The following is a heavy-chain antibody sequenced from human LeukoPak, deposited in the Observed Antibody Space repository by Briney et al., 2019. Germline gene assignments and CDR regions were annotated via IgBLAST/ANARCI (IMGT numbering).Heavy chain of an antibody. Sequence: SETLSLTCTVSGGSIIGTSYYWGWIRQPPGKGLEWTGSIYYSGNTYYNPSLKSRVTISIDMSKHQFSLKVNSVTAADTAVYYCARHGRVYCSSTSCYDDYWGHGTLVTVSS. CDR1: GGSIIGTSYY. CDR3: ARHGRVYCSSTSCYDDY. CDR2: IYYSGNT. V-gene: IGHV4-39*01. J-gene: IGHJ4*01. D-gene: IGHD2-2*01.